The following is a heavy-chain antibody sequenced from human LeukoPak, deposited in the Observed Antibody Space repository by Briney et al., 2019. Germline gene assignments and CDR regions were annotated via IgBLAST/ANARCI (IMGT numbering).Heavy chain of an antibody. V-gene: IGHV3-48*01. D-gene: IGHD3-22*01. Sequence: GGSLRLSCAASGFTFSSFAMNWVRQAPGKGLEWVSYISSSSSTIYYADSVKGRFTISRDNAKNSLYLQMNSLRAEDTAVYYCARDSKHYYDSSGYSVYWGQGTLVTVSS. CDR1: GFTFSSFA. CDR2: ISSSSSTI. CDR3: ARDSKHYYDSSGYSVY. J-gene: IGHJ4*02.